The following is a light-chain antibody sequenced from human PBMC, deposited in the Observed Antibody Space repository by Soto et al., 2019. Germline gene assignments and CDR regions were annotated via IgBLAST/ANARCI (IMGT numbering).Light chain of an antibody. CDR3: QEYNTWPWT. CDR1: QSVNNN. Sequence: ETPMTQSPATLSVSPGERATLSCRASQSVNNNLAWYQQKLGQAPRVLIYGASTRATGIPARFTGSGSGTEFILTITSLQSEDSAVYYCQEYNTWPWTFGQGTKVDIK. V-gene: IGKV3-15*01. J-gene: IGKJ1*01. CDR2: GAS.